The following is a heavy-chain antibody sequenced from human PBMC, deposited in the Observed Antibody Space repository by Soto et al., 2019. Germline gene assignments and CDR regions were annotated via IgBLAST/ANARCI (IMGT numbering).Heavy chain of an antibody. J-gene: IGHJ4*02. CDR3: ARYADPVGRYFDY. D-gene: IGHD1-26*01. CDR2: IYYSGST. Sequence: SETLSLTCTVSGGSISSYYWSWIRQPPGKGLEWIGYIYYSGSTNYNPSLKSRVTISVDTSKNQFSLKLSSVTAADTAVYYCARYADPVGRYFDYWGQGTLVTVSS. V-gene: IGHV4-59*08. CDR1: GGSISSYY.